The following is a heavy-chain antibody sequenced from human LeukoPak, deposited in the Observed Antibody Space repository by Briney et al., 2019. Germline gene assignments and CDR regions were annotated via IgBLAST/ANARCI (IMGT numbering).Heavy chain of an antibody. V-gene: IGHV3-23*01. J-gene: IGHJ3*02. Sequence: GGSLRLSCAASGFTFSSYAMSWVRQAPGKGLEWVSAISGSGGSTHYADSVKGRFTISRDNSKNTLYLQMNSLRAEDTAVYYCAKDFNRMDAFDIWGQGTMVTVSS. CDR1: GFTFSSYA. CDR2: ISGSGGST. CDR3: AKDFNRMDAFDI.